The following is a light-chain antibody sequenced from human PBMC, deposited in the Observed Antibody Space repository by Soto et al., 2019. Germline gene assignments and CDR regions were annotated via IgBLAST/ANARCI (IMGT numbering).Light chain of an antibody. CDR3: SSFAGSYTHV. CDR1: NSDVGGYNY. Sequence: QSALTQPRSVSGSPGQAVTFSCTGTNSDVGGYNYVSWYQQHPDKAPKLIIYDVSKRPSGVPDRFSGSKSGNTASLTIPGLQAEDEADYFCSSFAGSYTHVFGTGTKLTVL. CDR2: DVS. J-gene: IGLJ1*01. V-gene: IGLV2-11*01.